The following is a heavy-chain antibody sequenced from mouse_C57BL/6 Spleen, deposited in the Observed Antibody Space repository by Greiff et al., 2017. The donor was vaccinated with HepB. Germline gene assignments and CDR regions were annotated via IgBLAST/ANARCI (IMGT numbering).Heavy chain of an antibody. D-gene: IGHD2-5*01. CDR3: ASVGYSNFDYFDN. V-gene: IGHV1-39*01. Sequence: VQLQQSGPELVKPGASVKISCKASGYSFTDYNMNWVKQSNGKSLEWIGVINPNYGTTSYNQKFKGKATLTVDQSSSTADRQLNSLTSEDSSVYYCASVGYSNFDYFDNWGQGTTLTVSS. CDR1: GYSFTDYN. CDR2: INPNYGTT. J-gene: IGHJ2*01.